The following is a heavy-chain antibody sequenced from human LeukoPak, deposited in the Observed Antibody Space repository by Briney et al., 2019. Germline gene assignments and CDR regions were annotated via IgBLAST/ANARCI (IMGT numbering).Heavy chain of an antibody. CDR1: GYTFTGYY. Sequence: GAPVKVSCKASGYTFTGYYMHWVRQAPGQGLEWMGWINPNSGGTNYAQTFQGRVTMTWDASISTAYMELTRLTSDDTAVYSCARDLYSGGWTGAFDIWGQGTMVTVSS. V-gene: IGHV1-2*02. J-gene: IGHJ3*02. CDR2: INPNSGGT. D-gene: IGHD6-19*01. CDR3: ARDLYSGGWTGAFDI.